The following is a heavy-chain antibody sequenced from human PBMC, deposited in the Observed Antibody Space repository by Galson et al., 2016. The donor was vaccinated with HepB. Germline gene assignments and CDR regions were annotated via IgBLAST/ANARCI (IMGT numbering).Heavy chain of an antibody. Sequence: SLRLSCAASGFTFSSHAMSWVRQAPGKGLEWVAAINGAGGNTFYADSARGRFTVSRDNSKNTLYLQMNRLRAEDTALYYCAKDLSRRSGGLVMVRGLLDDWGQGTLVTVSS. CDR1: GFTFSSHA. D-gene: IGHD3-10*01. CDR3: AKDLSRRSGGLVMVRGLLDD. CDR2: INGAGGNT. V-gene: IGHV3-23*01. J-gene: IGHJ4*02.